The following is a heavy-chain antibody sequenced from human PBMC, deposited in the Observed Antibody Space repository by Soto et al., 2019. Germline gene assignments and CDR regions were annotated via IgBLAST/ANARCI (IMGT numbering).Heavy chain of an antibody. CDR2: ISAYNTNT. Sequence: QVQLVQSGAGVKKPGASVKVSCKTSGYTFTSYHISWVRQAPGQGLEWVGWISAYNTNTNYAHKFPGRVTRTTDTLTSTDYMELRSLRSDDTAVYYCARDTPPTDFWGQGTLVTVSS. CDR1: GYTFTSYH. J-gene: IGHJ4*02. CDR3: ARDTPPTDF. V-gene: IGHV1-18*01.